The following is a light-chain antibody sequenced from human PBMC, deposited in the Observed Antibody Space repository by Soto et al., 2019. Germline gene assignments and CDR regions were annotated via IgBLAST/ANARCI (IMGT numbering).Light chain of an antibody. J-gene: IGLJ1*01. CDR3: QSYDSSISV. CDR1: SPNIGAGYD. CDR2: GTS. Sequence: QSVLAQPAPVCGAPGQRGTISCTGGSPNIGAGYDVHWYQQLPGTAPTLLIYGTSNRPSGVPDRFSGSKSGTSASLAITGLQAEDEADYYCQSYDSSISVCGTGTKVTV. V-gene: IGLV1-40*01.